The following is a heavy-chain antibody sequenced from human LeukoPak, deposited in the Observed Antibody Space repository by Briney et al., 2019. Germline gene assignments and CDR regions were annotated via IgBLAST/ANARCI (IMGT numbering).Heavy chain of an antibody. CDR2: ISSSGSTR. J-gene: IGHJ4*02. Sequence: GGSLRLSCAGSGFTFSSYEMNWVRQAPGKGLEWVSYISSSGSTRYYADSVKGRFTISRDNSKNTLYLQMNGLRAEDTAVFYCAKGGARLHSYYFDYWGQGTLVTVSS. D-gene: IGHD1-26*01. V-gene: IGHV3-48*03. CDR3: AKGGARLHSYYFDY. CDR1: GFTFSSYE.